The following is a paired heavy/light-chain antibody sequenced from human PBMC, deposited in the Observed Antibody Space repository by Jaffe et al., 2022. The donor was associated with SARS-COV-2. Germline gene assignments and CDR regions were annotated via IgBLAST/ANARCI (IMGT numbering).Heavy chain of an antibody. D-gene: IGHD6-19*01. CDR3: ARTNRTGWYLIWYFDV. CDR2: IYHSGST. J-gene: IGHJ2*01. CDR1: GGSISSNNW. V-gene: IGHV4-4*02. Sequence: QVQLQESGPGLVKPSGTLSLTCAVSGGSISSNNWWHWVRQSPGKGLEWIGEIYHSGSTNYNPSLKSRVTISIDKSKNQFSLKLTSVTAADTAVYYCARTNRTGWYLIWYFDVWGRGTQVMVSS.
Light chain of an antibody. Sequence: SSELTQDPAVSVALGQTVRITCQGDSLRKFYASWYQQKPGQAPVLVIYGKDNRPSGIPDRFSGSSSGDAASLTITGTHAEDEADYYCNSRDSSGSHVLFGGGTKLTVL. CDR2: GKD. V-gene: IGLV3-19*01. CDR1: SLRKFY. J-gene: IGLJ2*01. CDR3: NSRDSSGSHVL.